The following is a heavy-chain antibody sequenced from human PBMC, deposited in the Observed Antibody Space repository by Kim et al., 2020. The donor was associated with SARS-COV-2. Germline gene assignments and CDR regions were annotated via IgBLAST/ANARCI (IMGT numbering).Heavy chain of an antibody. CDR3: ARTRPFYQLLFSGYFDY. Sequence: LKSRVTISVDTSKNQFSLKLSSVTAADTAVYYCARTRPFYQLLFSGYFDYWGQGTLVTVSS. J-gene: IGHJ4*02. D-gene: IGHD2-2*01. V-gene: IGHV4-30-2*05.